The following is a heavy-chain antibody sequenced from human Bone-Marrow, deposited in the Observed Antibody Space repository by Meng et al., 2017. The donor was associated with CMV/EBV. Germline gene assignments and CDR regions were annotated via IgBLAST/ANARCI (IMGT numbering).Heavy chain of an antibody. Sequence: GESLKISCAASGFTFSSYWMSWVCQAPGKGLEWVANIKQDGSEKYYVDSVKGRFTISRDNAKNSLYLQMNSLRAEDTAVYYCARDGPANTGYYYYGMDVWGQGTTVTVSS. CDR2: IKQDGSEK. D-gene: IGHD2-2*01. V-gene: IGHV3-7*01. J-gene: IGHJ6*02. CDR1: GFTFSSYW. CDR3: ARDGPANTGYYYYGMDV.